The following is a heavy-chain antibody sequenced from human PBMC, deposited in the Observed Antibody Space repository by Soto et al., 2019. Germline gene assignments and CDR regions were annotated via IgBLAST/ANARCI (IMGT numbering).Heavy chain of an antibody. D-gene: IGHD3-16*01. CDR1: GFTFSSYA. Sequence: GGSLRLSCAASGFTFSSYAMHWVRQAPGKGLEWVAVISYDGSNKYYADSVKGRFTISRDNSKNTLYLQMNSLRAEDTAVYYCARESLGGTDVPFDIWGQGTIVTVSS. CDR2: ISYDGSNK. V-gene: IGHV3-30*04. J-gene: IGHJ3*02. CDR3: ARESLGGTDVPFDI.